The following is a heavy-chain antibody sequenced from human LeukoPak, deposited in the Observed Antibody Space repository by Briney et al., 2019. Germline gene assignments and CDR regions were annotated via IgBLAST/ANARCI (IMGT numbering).Heavy chain of an antibody. CDR1: GGSFSGYY. Sequence: SETLSLTCAVYGGSFSGYYWSWIRQPPGKGLEWIGEINHSGSTNYNPSLKSRVTISVDTSKNQFSLKLSSVTAADTAVYYCARLRGYDYVWGSYSRYYFDYWGQGTLVTVSS. D-gene: IGHD3-16*01. J-gene: IGHJ4*02. CDR3: ARLRGYDYVWGSYSRYYFDY. CDR2: INHSGST. V-gene: IGHV4-34*01.